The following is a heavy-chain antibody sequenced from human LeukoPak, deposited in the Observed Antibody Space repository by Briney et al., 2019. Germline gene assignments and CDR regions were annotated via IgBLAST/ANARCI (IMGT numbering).Heavy chain of an antibody. CDR2: ISAYNGNT. V-gene: IGHV1-18*01. CDR1: GYTFTSYG. J-gene: IGHJ1*01. Sequence: ASVTVSCKASGYTFTSYGISWVRQAPGQGVEGMGWISAYNGNTNYAQKLQGRVTMTTDTSTSTAYMELRSLRSDDTAVYYCARGLSSITIFGVAPPAEYFQHWGQGTLVTVSS. D-gene: IGHD3-3*01. CDR3: ARGLSSITIFGVAPPAEYFQH.